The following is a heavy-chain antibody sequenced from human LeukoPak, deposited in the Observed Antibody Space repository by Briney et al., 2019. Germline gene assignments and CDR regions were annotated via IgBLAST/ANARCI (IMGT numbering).Heavy chain of an antibody. V-gene: IGHV1-24*01. Sequence: ASAKVSCKVSGVSLSATSIHWVRQAPGQWLEWMGGFDPEDGESIFAQSFQGRFSMTEDTSTDTAYMELRSLRLEDTAVYYCATADKWEPLDYWGQGALVTVSS. D-gene: IGHD1-26*01. CDR3: ATADKWEPLDY. CDR2: FDPEDGES. J-gene: IGHJ4*02. CDR1: GVSLSATS.